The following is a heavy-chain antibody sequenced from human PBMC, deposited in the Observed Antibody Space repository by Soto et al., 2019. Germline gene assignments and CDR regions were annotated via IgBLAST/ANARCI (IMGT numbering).Heavy chain of an antibody. CDR2: IYHSGST. CDR3: ARGGDSSGYYPPNFDY. Sequence: PSGTLSLTCAVSDGSISSGGYSWRWIRQPPGKGLEWIGYIYHSGSTYYNPSLKSRVTISVDRSKNQFSLKLSSVTAADTAVYYCARGGDSSGYYPPNFDYWGQGTLVTVSS. CDR1: DGSISSGGYS. V-gene: IGHV4-30-2*01. D-gene: IGHD3-22*01. J-gene: IGHJ4*02.